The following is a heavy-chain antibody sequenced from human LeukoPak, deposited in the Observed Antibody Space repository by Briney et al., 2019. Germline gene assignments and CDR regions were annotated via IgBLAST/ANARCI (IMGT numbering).Heavy chain of an antibody. V-gene: IGHV1-8*01. CDR2: MNPNNGNT. J-gene: IGHJ4*02. D-gene: IGHD2-15*01. CDR3: ARGGFCSAGSCYLCH. CDR1: GYTFTCYD. Sequence: ASVKVSCKASGYTFTCYDINWVRQAAGQGLELVGWMNPNNGNTGYAQKFQGRVTMTRNPSISTAHMELSSLGSEDTAVYYCARGGFCSAGSCYLCHWGQGTLVTVSS.